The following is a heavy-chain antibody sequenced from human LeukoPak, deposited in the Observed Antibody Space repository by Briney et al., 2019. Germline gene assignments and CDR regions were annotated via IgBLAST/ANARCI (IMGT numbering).Heavy chain of an antibody. V-gene: IGHV4-4*07. CDR3: ARERPSTYYYDSSGYPGGRYFDY. D-gene: IGHD3-22*01. CDR2: IYTSGST. CDR1: GGSISSYY. Sequence: SETLSLTCTDSGGSISSYYWSWIRQPAGKGLEWIGRIYTSGSTNYNPSLKSRVTISVDKSKNQFSLKLSSVTAADTAVYYCARERPSTYYYDSSGYPGGRYFDYWGQGTLVTVSS. J-gene: IGHJ4*02.